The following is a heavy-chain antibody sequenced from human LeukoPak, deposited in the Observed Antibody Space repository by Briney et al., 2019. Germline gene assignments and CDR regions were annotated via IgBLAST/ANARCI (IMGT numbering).Heavy chain of an antibody. CDR1: GGSFSGYY. CDR3: ATSTVTTSLGY. V-gene: IGHV4-34*01. J-gene: IGHJ4*02. Sequence: PSETLSLTCAAYGGSFSGYYWSWLRQPPGKGLEWIGEINHSGSTNYNPSLKSRVTISVDTSKNQFSLKLSSVTAADTAVYYCATSTVTTSLGYWGQGTLVTVSS. D-gene: IGHD4-17*01. CDR2: INHSGST.